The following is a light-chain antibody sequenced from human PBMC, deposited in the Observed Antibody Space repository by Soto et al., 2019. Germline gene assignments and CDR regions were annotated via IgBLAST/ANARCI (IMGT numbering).Light chain of an antibody. CDR1: QSISKW. CDR3: QQYSSYSAWT. J-gene: IGKJ1*01. CDR2: DAS. V-gene: IGKV1-5*01. Sequence: DIQMTQSPSTLSASIGDRVTITCRASQSISKWLAWHQQKPGKAPKLLIYDASSLQSGVPPRFSGSGSGTEFTLTIRSLQPDDIATYYCQQYSSYSAWTVGQGTKVDIK.